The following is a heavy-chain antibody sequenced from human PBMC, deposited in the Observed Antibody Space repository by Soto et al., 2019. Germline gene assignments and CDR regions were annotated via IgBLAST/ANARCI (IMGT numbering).Heavy chain of an antibody. V-gene: IGHV4-59*01. J-gene: IGHJ6*02. CDR2: IYYSGST. D-gene: IGHD2-2*01. CDR3: ARDAVVPALIPNNYYYYGMDV. Sequence: WETLSLTCTVSGGSISSYYWSWIWQPPGKGLEWIGYIYYSGSTNYNPSLKSRVTISVDTSKNQFSLKLSSVTAADTAVYYCARDAVVPALIPNNYYYYGMDVWGQGTTVTVSS. CDR1: GGSISSYY.